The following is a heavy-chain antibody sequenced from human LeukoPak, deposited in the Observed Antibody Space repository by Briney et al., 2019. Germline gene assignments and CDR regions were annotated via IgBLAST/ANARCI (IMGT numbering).Heavy chain of an antibody. Sequence: GGSLRRSCAASGFSFNTYAMSWVRQAPGNGLEWVSAISNTGGSTYYADSVKGRFTISRDKSKNTLSLQMNSLRAEDTAVYYCAQQVGYCSSGSCYFTYWGQGTLVTVSS. V-gene: IGHV3-23*01. CDR2: ISNTGGST. CDR3: AQQVGYCSSGSCYFTY. J-gene: IGHJ1*01. CDR1: GFSFNTYA. D-gene: IGHD2-15*01.